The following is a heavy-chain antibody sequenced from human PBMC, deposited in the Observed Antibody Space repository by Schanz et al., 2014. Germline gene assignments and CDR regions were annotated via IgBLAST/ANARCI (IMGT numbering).Heavy chain of an antibody. D-gene: IGHD6-13*01. CDR2: IIPIHGIV. CDR1: GYTFSDYG. Sequence: QVQLVQSGDEVKKPGASVKVSCKTSGYTFSDYGITWVRQAPGQGLEWMGRIIPIHGIVNYAQRFQDRVRITADKSTSTAYMELSSLRSDDTAVYYCARDGVDAAAGGNYWGQGTLVTVSS. V-gene: IGHV1-69*04. CDR3: ARDGVDAAAGGNY. J-gene: IGHJ4*02.